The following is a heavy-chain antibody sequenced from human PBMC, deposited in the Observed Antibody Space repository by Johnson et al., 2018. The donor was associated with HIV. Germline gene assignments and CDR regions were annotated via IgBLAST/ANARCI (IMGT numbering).Heavy chain of an antibody. D-gene: IGHD7-27*01. CDR3: ARQLGTDAFDI. Sequence: NKYYADSVKGRFTISRDNSKNTLYLQMNSLRAEDTAVYYCARQLGTDAFDIWGQGTMVTVSS. J-gene: IGHJ3*02. V-gene: IGHV3-30*03. CDR2: NK.